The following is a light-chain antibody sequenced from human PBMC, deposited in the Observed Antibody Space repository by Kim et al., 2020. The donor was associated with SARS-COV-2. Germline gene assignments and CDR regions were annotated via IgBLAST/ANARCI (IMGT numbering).Light chain of an antibody. CDR3: QHFYDFPRT. V-gene: IGKV1-33*01. Sequence: GDRVIITCQASQDIGTYLNWYQHKPGTAPNILIYDASKLETGVPSRFSGSGSGTEFTFTITSLQPEDIATYYCQHFYDFPRTFGQGTKV. CDR1: QDIGTY. CDR2: DAS. J-gene: IGKJ1*01.